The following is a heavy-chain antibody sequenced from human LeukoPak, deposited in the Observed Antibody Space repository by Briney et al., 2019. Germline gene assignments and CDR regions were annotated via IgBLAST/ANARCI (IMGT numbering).Heavy chain of an antibody. CDR3: ARDPQRGVDKDV. V-gene: IGHV3-11*01. CDR2: ISSSGSTI. D-gene: IGHD3-10*01. CDR1: GFTFSDYY. Sequence: GGSLRLSCAASGFTFSDYYMSWIRQAPGKGLEWVSYISSSGSTIYYADSVKGRFTISRDNAKNSLYLQMNSLRAEDTAVYYWARDPQRGVDKDVWGQGTTVTVSS. J-gene: IGHJ6*02.